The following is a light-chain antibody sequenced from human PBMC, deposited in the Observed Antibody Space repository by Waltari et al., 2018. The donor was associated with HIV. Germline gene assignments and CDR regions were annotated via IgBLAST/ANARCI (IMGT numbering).Light chain of an antibody. CDR2: DVS. V-gene: IGLV2-11*01. CDR1: SSDVGGYNY. J-gene: IGLJ1*01. Sequence: QSALTQPRPVSGSPGQSVTISCTGTSSDVGGYNYVSWYQQHPGKAPKLMIYDVSKRPSGVPDRFSGSKSGNTASLTISGLQAEDEADYYCCSYAGSYTYVFATGTEVTVL. CDR3: CSYAGSYTYV.